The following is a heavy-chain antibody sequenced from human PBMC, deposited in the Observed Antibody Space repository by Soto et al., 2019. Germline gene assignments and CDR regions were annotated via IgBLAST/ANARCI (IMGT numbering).Heavy chain of an antibody. CDR2: IWYDGSNK. CDR1: VFTFSSYG. V-gene: IGHV3-33*01. CDR3: ARYDILTGYLLFDY. J-gene: IGHJ4*02. Sequence: GGSLRLSCAASVFTFSSYGMHWVRQAPGKGLEWVAVIWYDGSNKYYADSVKGRFTISRDKSKNQFSLKLSSVTAADTAVYYGARYDILTGYLLFDYGGQETLVTVSS. D-gene: IGHD3-9*01.